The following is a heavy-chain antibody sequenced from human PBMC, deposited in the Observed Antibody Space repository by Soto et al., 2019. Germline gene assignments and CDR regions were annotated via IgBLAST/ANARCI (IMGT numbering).Heavy chain of an antibody. CDR2: ISAGGDST. J-gene: IGHJ4*02. CDR1: GFTFSNYP. V-gene: IGHV3-23*01. CDR3: ARRV. Sequence: GGSLRLSCATSGFTFSNYPMNWVRQAPGKGLEWVSGISAGGDSTYYADSVKGRFTIFRDNSKNSVYLQMNSLRAEDTAVYYCARRVWGQGTLVTVSS.